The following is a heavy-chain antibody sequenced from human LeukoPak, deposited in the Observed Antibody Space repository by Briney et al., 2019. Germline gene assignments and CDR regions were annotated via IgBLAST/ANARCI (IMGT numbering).Heavy chain of an antibody. CDR3: ARGFGDWGLSWFDP. J-gene: IGHJ5*02. D-gene: IGHD3-10*01. Sequence: SETLSLTCTVSGGSISKDDYFWSWIRQHPGKGLEWIGYIYYSGSAKYNPSLKSRVTISVDTSKNQFSLKLTSVTAADTAVYYCARGFGDWGLSWFDPWGQGTLVTVSS. CDR1: GGSISKDDYF. V-gene: IGHV4-61*08. CDR2: IYYSGSA.